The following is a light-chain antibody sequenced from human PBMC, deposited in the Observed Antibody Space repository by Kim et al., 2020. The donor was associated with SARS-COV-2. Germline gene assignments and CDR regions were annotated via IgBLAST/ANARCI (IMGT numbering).Light chain of an antibody. CDR2: GAS. Sequence: GSRGERATLSCRASQRVSSNLAWYQQKPGQAPRLLIYGASTRATGIPARFSGSGSGTEFTLTISSLQSEDFAVYYCQQYNNWLMYTFGQGTKLEI. J-gene: IGKJ2*01. CDR3: QQYNNWLMYT. CDR1: QRVSSN. V-gene: IGKV3-15*01.